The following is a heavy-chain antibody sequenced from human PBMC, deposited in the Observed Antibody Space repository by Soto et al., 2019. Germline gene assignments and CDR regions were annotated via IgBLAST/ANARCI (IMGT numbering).Heavy chain of an antibody. Sequence: QVQLVQSGAEVKKPGSSVKVSCKASGGTFSSYAISWVRQAPGQGLEWMGGIIPIFGTANYAQKFQGRVKITADKSTSTAYMELSSLRSEDTAVYYCARQYYYGSGNTHLYYGMDVWGQGTTVTVSS. CDR2: IIPIFGTA. J-gene: IGHJ6*02. D-gene: IGHD3-10*01. CDR1: GGTFSSYA. CDR3: ARQYYYGSGNTHLYYGMDV. V-gene: IGHV1-69*06.